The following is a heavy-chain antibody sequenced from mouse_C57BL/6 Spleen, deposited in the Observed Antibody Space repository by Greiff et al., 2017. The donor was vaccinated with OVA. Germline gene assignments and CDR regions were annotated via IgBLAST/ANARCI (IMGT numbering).Heavy chain of an antibody. CDR2: INPNNGGT. Sequence: VQLQQSGPELVKPGASVKISCKASGYTFTDYCMNWVKQSHGKSLEWIGDINPNNGGTSYNQKFKGKATLTVDKSSSTAYMELRSLTSEDSAVYYCAREGSSNFDYWGQGTTLTVSS. V-gene: IGHV1-26*01. CDR3: AREGSSNFDY. CDR1: GYTFTDYC. D-gene: IGHD1-1*01. J-gene: IGHJ2*01.